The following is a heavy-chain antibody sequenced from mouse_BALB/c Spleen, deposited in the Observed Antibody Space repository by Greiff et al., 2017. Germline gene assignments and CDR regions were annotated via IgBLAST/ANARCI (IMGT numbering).Heavy chain of an antibody. J-gene: IGHJ4*01. D-gene: IGHD2-14*01. V-gene: IGHV5-6-3*01. CDR1: GFTFSSYG. CDR3: ARDKDYRYPYAMDY. CDR2: INSNGGST. Sequence: DVMLVESGGGLVQPGGSLKLSCAASGFTFSSYGMSWVRQTPDKRLELVATINSNGGSTYYPDSVKGRFTISRDNAKNTLYLQMSSLKSEDTAMYYCARDKDYRYPYAMDYWGQGTSVTVSS.